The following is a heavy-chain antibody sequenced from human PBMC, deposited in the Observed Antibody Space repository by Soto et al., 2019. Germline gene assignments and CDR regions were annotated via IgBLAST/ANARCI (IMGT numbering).Heavy chain of an antibody. CDR3: VRWNGFGDR. J-gene: IGHJ5*02. V-gene: IGHV3-23*01. CDR2: FSGGGGGT. D-gene: IGHD1-1*01. CDR1: GFIISDYG. Sequence: VQLLDSGGGLVQPGGSLRLSCAVSGFIISDYGVTWVRQAPGKGLEGVSGFSGGGGGTFYADSVKGRFTISRDDPKNTAYLQMNSLGAEDTAVYYCVRWNGFGDRWGQGTLVTVSS.